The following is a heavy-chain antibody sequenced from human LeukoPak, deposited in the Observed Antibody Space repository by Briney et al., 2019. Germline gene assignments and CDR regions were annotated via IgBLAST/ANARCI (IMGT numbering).Heavy chain of an antibody. Sequence: SETLSLTCAVYGGSFSGYYWSWIRQPPGKGLEWIGEINHSGSTNYNPSLKSRVTISADTSKNQFSLKLSSVTAADTAVYYCARVPGDDSSSWYGYFDYWGQGTPVTVSS. V-gene: IGHV4-34*01. J-gene: IGHJ4*02. CDR1: GGSFSGYY. D-gene: IGHD6-13*01. CDR2: INHSGST. CDR3: ARVPGDDSSSWYGYFDY.